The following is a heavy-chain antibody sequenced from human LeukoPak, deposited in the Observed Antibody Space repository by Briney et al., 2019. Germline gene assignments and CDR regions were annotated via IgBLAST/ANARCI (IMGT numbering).Heavy chain of an antibody. CDR1: GFTFTNYA. J-gene: IGHJ4*02. CDR2: ISYDGSNK. V-gene: IGHV3-30-3*01. CDR3: ARSGDFWSASDY. Sequence: GGSLRLSCAASGFTFTNYAMSWVRQAPGKGLEWVAVISYDGSNKYYADSVKGRFTISRDNSKNTLYLQMNSLRAEDTAVYYRARSGDFWSASDYWGQGTLVTVSS. D-gene: IGHD3-3*01.